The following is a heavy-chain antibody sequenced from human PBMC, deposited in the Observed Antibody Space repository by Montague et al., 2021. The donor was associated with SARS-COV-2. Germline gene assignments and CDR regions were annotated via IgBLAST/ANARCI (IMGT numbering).Heavy chain of an antibody. CDR3: ARGSTVTHY. D-gene: IGHD4-17*01. CDR2: INHSGST. Sequence: SETLSLTCAVYGGSFSGYYWSWIRQPPGKGLEWIGEINHSGSTNYNPSLKSRVTISVDTSRNQFSLKLSSVTAADTAVYYCARGSTVTHYWGQGTLVTVSS. J-gene: IGHJ4*02. V-gene: IGHV4-34*01. CDR1: GGSFSGYY.